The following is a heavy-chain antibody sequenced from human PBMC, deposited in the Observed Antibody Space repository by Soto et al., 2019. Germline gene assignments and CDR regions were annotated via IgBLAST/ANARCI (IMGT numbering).Heavy chain of an antibody. Sequence: GGSLRLSCAASGFTFSSYAMSWVRQAPGKGLEWVSAISGSGGSTYYADSVKGRFTISRDNSKNTLYLQMNSLRAEDTAVYYCAKGPDSSSWESYYYYYYMDVWGKGTTVTVSS. D-gene: IGHD6-13*01. CDR2: ISGSGGST. V-gene: IGHV3-23*01. CDR3: AKGPDSSSWESYYYYYYMDV. CDR1: GFTFSSYA. J-gene: IGHJ6*03.